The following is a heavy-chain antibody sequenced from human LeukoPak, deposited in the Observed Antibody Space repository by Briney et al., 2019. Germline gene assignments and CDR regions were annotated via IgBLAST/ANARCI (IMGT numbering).Heavy chain of an antibody. V-gene: IGHV1-8*01. CDR2: MNPNSGNT. D-gene: IGHD2-2*01. CDR1: GYTFTSYD. Sequence: ASVKVSCKASGYTFTSYDINWVRQATGQGLEWMGWMNPNSGNTGYAQKFQGRVTMTRNTSISTAYMELSSLRSEDTAVYYCARPPAYRSSTSRPIDYYYCGMDVWGQGTTVTVSS. J-gene: IGHJ6*02. CDR3: ARPPAYRSSTSRPIDYYYCGMDV.